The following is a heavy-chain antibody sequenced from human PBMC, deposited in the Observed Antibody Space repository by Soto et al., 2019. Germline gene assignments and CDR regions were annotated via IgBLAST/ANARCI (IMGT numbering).Heavy chain of an antibody. CDR1: GFTFSSYA. J-gene: IGHJ4*02. Sequence: HPGGSLRLSCAASGFTFSSYAMHWVRQAPGKGLEWVAVISYDGSNKYYADSVKGRFTISRDNSKNTLYLQMNSLRAEDTAVYYCADTMYGDYVESFNYWGQGTLVTVSS. CDR3: ADTMYGDYVESFNY. V-gene: IGHV3-30-3*01. CDR2: ISYDGSNK. D-gene: IGHD4-17*01.